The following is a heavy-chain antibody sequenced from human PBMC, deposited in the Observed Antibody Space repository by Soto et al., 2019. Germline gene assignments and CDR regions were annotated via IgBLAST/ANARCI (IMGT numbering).Heavy chain of an antibody. CDR1: GYAFTNHG. J-gene: IGHJ4*02. CDR3: ARGGISSSEGSDY. Sequence: GGAVRVSCKASGYAFTNHGISWVRQAPGEGLEWMGWISPYNGDTNNAQKFQGRVTMTTDTPTNTGFMELTRLTSDDTAVYYCARGGISSSEGSDYRGQGTLVTLSS. D-gene: IGHD6-13*01. V-gene: IGHV1-18*01. CDR2: ISPYNGDT.